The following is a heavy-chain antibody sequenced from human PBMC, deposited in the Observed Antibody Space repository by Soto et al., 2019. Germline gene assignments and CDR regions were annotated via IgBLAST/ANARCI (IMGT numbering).Heavy chain of an antibody. CDR3: ARGTYYYDSSGYYYGHPEANYYYYGMDV. Sequence: QVQLVQSGAEVKKPGSSVKVSCKASGGTFSSYAISWVRQAPGQGIEWMGGIIPIFGTANYAQKFQGRVTITADKSTSTAYMELSSLRSEDTAVYYCARGTYYYDSSGYYYGHPEANYYYYGMDVWGQGTTVTVSS. V-gene: IGHV1-69*06. CDR1: GGTFSSYA. D-gene: IGHD3-22*01. J-gene: IGHJ6*02. CDR2: IIPIFGTA.